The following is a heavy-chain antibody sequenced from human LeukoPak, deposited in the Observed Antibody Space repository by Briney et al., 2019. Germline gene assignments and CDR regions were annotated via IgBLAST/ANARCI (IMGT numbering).Heavy chain of an antibody. CDR3: ARRYSSSWYPYYYYMDV. J-gene: IGHJ6*03. Sequence: SETLSLTCAVYGGSFSGYYWSWIRQPPGKGLEWIGSIYHSGSTYYNPSLKSRVTISVDTSKDQFSLKLSSVTAADTAVYYCARRYSSSWYPYYYYMDVWGKGTTVTISS. D-gene: IGHD6-13*01. CDR2: IYHSGST. CDR1: GGSFSGYY. V-gene: IGHV4-34*01.